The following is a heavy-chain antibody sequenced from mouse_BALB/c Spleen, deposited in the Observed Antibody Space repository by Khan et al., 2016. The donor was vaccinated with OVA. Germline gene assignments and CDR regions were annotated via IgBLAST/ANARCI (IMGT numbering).Heavy chain of an antibody. CDR1: GFSLTTYG. CDR2: IWAGGST. D-gene: IGHD1-1*01. V-gene: IGHV2-9*02. J-gene: IGHJ3*01. CDR3: ARPYYGSAWFAY. Sequence: QMQLEESGPGLVAPSQTLSITCTVSGFSLTTYGVHWVRQPPGKGLEWLGVIWAGGSTNYNSALMSRLSIIKDNSKSQVFLKMNSLQTDDTAIYYCARPYYGSAWFAYWGQGTLVTVSA.